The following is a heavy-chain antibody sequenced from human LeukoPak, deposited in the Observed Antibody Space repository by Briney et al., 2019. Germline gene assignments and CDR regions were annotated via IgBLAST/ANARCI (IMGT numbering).Heavy chain of an antibody. CDR3: AKDFKDSSAYYPGY. CDR1: GFTFSSYG. Sequence: PGRSLRLSCAASGFTFSSYGMHWVRQAPGKGLERVAVISYDGSNKYYADSVKGRFTISRDNSKNTLYLQMSSLRAEDTAVYYCAKDFKDSSAYYPGYWGQGTLVTVSS. CDR2: ISYDGSNK. D-gene: IGHD3-22*01. V-gene: IGHV3-30*18. J-gene: IGHJ4*02.